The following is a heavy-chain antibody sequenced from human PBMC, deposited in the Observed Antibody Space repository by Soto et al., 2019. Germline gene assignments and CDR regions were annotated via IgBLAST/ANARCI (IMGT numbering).Heavy chain of an antibody. CDR3: AGSLRRGYAPDY. D-gene: IGHD5-18*01. CDR1: GFTFSSYA. J-gene: IGHJ4*02. Sequence: PVGSLIISCASSGFTFSSYAMHWVRQAPGKGLEWVAVISYDGSNKYYADSVKGRFTISRDNSKNTPYLQMNSLRAEDTAVYYCAGSLRRGYAPDYWGQGTLVTVSS. CDR2: ISYDGSNK. V-gene: IGHV3-30-3*01.